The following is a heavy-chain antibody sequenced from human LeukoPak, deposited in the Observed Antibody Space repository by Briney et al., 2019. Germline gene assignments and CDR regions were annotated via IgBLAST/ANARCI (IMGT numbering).Heavy chain of an antibody. CDR1: GYTFTGYY. V-gene: IGHV1-2*06. J-gene: IGHJ5*02. D-gene: IGHD6-6*01. CDR2: INPNSGGT. Sequence: ASVKVSCKASGYTFTGYYVHWVRQAPGQGLEWMGRINPNSGGTNYAQKFQGRVTMTRDTSISTAYMELSRLRSDDTAVYYCARIGVLAARGNWFDPWGQGTLVTVSS. CDR3: ARIGVLAARGNWFDP.